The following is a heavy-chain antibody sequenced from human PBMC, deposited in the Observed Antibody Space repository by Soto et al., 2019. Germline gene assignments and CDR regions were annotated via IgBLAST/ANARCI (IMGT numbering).Heavy chain of an antibody. D-gene: IGHD3-10*01. J-gene: IGHJ5*02. CDR1: GGSISSGDYY. Sequence: SETLSLTCTVSGGSISSGDYYWSWIRQPPGKGLEWIGYIYYSGSTYYNPSLKSRVTISVDTSKNQFSLKLSSVTAADTAVYYCARHAREFYYGSGSYFPWWFDPWGQGTLVTVSS. CDR3: ARHAREFYYGSGSYFPWWFDP. V-gene: IGHV4-30-4*01. CDR2: IYYSGST.